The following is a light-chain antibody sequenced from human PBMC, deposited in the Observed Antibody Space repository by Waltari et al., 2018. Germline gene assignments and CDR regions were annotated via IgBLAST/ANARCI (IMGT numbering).Light chain of an antibody. CDR2: DAS. CDR1: QDISNH. Sequence: DIQMTQSPSSLSASVGDRVTITCQASQDISNHLNWYQQKPGKAPKLLIYDASNLETGVPPRFSGSGSGTDFTFTISSLQPEDIATYYCQQYDDLSYTFGQGTKLDIK. CDR3: QQYDDLSYT. V-gene: IGKV1-33*01. J-gene: IGKJ2*01.